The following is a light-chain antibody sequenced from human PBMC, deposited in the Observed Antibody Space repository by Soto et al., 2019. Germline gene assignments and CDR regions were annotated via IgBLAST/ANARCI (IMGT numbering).Light chain of an antibody. CDR3: QQYTGPPTT. Sequence: EIILTQSPDTLSLSPGERATLSCRASQTVSSNYLACWQQRPGEAPRLLIYGATTRAAGITGRFSGGGSGTDFTLTITRLEADDSAVYFCQQYTGPPTTFGQGTRLEIK. J-gene: IGKJ5*01. CDR1: QTVSSNY. V-gene: IGKV3-20*01. CDR2: GAT.